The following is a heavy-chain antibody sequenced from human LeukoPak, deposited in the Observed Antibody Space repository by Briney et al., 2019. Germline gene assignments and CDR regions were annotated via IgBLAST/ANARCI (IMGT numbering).Heavy chain of an antibody. J-gene: IGHJ3*02. Sequence: GESLKISCKGSGYSFTSYWIGWVRQMPRKGLEWMGIIYPGDSDTRYSPSFQGQVTISADKSISTAYLQWSSLKASDTAMYYCARHRAPHCSSTSCLIDAFDIWGQGTMVTVSS. D-gene: IGHD2-2*01. CDR1: GYSFTSYW. V-gene: IGHV5-51*01. CDR3: ARHRAPHCSSTSCLIDAFDI. CDR2: IYPGDSDT.